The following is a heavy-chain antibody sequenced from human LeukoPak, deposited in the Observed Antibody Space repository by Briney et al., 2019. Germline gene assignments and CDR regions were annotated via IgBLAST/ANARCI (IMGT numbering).Heavy chain of an antibody. Sequence: GASVKVSCKASGYTFTSYGISWVRQAPGQGLEWMGWISAYNGNTNYAQKLQGRVTMTTDTSTSTAYMGLRSLRSDDTAVYYCARAGFRVLSGLVEYWGQGTLVTVSS. CDR2: ISAYNGNT. CDR3: ARAGFRVLSGLVEY. J-gene: IGHJ4*02. V-gene: IGHV1-18*01. D-gene: IGHD3-10*01. CDR1: GYTFTSYG.